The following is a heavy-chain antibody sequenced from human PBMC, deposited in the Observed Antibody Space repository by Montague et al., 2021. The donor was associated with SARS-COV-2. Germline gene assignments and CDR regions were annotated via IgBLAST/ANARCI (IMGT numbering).Heavy chain of an antibody. CDR3: ARVPFYYYYYMDV. Sequence: SETLSLTCAVYGGSFSGYYWSWIRQPPGKGLEWIGEINHSGSTNXNPSLKSRVTISVDTSKNQFSLKLSSVTAADTAVYYCARVPFYYYYYMDVWGKGTTVTVSS. J-gene: IGHJ6*03. V-gene: IGHV4-34*01. CDR1: GGSFSGYY. CDR2: INHSGST.